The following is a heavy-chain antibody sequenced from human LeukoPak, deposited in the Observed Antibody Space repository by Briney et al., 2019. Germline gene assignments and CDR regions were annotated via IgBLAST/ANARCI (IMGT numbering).Heavy chain of an antibody. J-gene: IGHJ4*02. D-gene: IGHD1-14*01. CDR2: IFYSGRT. V-gene: IGHV4-59*01. CDR3: ARDAGWGFDY. Sequence: PSETLSLTCTVSGGSISTYYWSWIRQPPGKGLEWIGYIFYSGRTNYNPSLKSRVTISVDTSKNQFSLKLSSVTAADTAVYYCARDAGWGFDYWGQGTLVTVSS. CDR1: GGSISTYY.